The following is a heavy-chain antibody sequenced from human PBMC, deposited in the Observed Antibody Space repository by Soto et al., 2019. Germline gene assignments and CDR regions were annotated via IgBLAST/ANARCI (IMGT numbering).Heavy chain of an antibody. CDR2: VNPINGNT. Sequence: QVQLVQSGAEVKKPGASVKVSCKTSGYSFSEIRMNWVRQAPGQGLEWMGWVNPINGNTNYAQDFQGRVTMTRDASTKTVYMELSSLTSDDTSTVYCARENWHFDYWGQGTLITVSS. CDR3: ARENWHFDY. V-gene: IGHV1-2*02. CDR1: GYSFSEIR. J-gene: IGHJ4*02.